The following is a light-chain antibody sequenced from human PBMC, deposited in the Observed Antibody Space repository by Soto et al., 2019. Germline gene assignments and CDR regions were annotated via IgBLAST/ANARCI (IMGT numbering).Light chain of an antibody. J-gene: IGKJ3*01. CDR1: QSVSSY. V-gene: IGKV3-11*01. Sequence: IVLTQSPATLSLSPGERATLSCRASQSVSSYLAWYQQKPGQAPRLLIYDASNRATGIPARFSGSGSGTDFTLTISSLEPEDFAVYYCQHRSNWPRVTFGPGTKVDIK. CDR2: DAS. CDR3: QHRSNWPRVT.